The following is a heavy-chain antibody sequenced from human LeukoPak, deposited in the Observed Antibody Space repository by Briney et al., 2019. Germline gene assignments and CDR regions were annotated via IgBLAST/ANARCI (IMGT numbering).Heavy chain of an antibody. V-gene: IGHV4-59*01. CDR3: ARDRLSGYSSSWYFDY. J-gene: IGHJ4*02. D-gene: IGHD6-13*01. CDR2: IYDSGST. Sequence: PSETLSLTCTVSGGSISSYYWSWIRQPPGKGLEWIGYIYDSGSTNYNPSLKSRVTISVDTSKNQFSLRLSSVTAADTAVYYCARDRLSGYSSSWYFDYWGQGTLVTVSS. CDR1: GGSISSYY.